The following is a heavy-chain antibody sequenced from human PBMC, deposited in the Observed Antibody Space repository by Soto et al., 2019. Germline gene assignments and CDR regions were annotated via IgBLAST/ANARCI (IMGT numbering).Heavy chain of an antibody. V-gene: IGHV4-30-4*01. D-gene: IGHD6-13*01. CDR3: ARDGYITATGPYYYYYGMDV. Sequence: PWKGLEWIRYIYYRGSTYYNPSLKSRVTISVDTSKNQFSLKLSSVTAADTDVYYCARDGYITATGPYYYYYGMDVWGQGTMVTVSS. J-gene: IGHJ6*02. CDR2: IYYRGST.